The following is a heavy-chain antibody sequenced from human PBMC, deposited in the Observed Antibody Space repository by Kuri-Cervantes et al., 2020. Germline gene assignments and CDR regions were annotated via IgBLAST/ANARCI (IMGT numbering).Heavy chain of an antibody. V-gene: IGHV1-2*02. CDR1: GYTFTDYY. CDR3: ARVPHYYDFWSGRPVGYGMDV. CDR2: IIPNSGGT. D-gene: IGHD3-3*01. Sequence: ASVKVSCKASGYTFTDYYMHWVRQAPGQGLEWMGWIIPNSGGTNYAQKFQDRVTMTRDTSISTAYMELSWLRSDDTAVYYCARVPHYYDFWSGRPVGYGMDVWGQGTTVTVSS. J-gene: IGHJ6*02.